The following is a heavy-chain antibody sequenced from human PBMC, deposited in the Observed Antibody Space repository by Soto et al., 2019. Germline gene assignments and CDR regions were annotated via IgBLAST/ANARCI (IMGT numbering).Heavy chain of an antibody. CDR3: ARDLENCGGECSSAFDI. V-gene: IGHV3-74*01. CDR2: VKSDGSST. CDR1: GFTFSNYW. D-gene: IGHD2-21*01. J-gene: IGHJ3*02. Sequence: PGGSLRLSCVGSGFTFSNYWMHWVRQAPGKGLEWVSRVKSDGSSTSYADSVKGRFTISRDNAKKTLYLQMNSLTAADTAVYYCARDLENCGGECSSAFDIWGQGTMVTVSS.